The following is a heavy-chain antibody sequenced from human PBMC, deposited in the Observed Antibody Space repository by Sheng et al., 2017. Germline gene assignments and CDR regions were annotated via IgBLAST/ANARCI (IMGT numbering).Heavy chain of an antibody. Sequence: QLQLQESGPGLVKPSESLSLTYTVSGGSITGSYYYWGWIRQPPGKGLEWIGSTHYGGTTHYNPSLKSRVTVSKDTSKNQFSLELSSVTAADTAVYYCARGSDVYSYGRDVFPIWGQGTVVTVSS. J-gene: IGHJ3*02. V-gene: IGHV4-39*07. CDR2: THYGGTT. CDR3: ARGSDVYSYGRDVFPI. D-gene: IGHD5-18*01. CDR1: GGSITGSYYY.